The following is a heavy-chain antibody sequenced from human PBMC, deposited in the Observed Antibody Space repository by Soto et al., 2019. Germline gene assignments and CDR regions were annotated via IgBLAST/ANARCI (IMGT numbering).Heavy chain of an antibody. CDR1: GGSISSGGYY. V-gene: IGHV4-31*03. J-gene: IGHJ5*02. CDR3: ARAYDSSLFVTWFDP. CDR2: IYYSGSS. D-gene: IGHD3-22*01. Sequence: QVQLQESGPGLVKPSQTLSLTCTVSGGSISSGGYYWSWIRQHPGKGLEWIGYIYYSGSSYYHPSLKSRVTISVDTSKNQFSLKLSSVTAADTAVYYCARAYDSSLFVTWFDPWGQGTLVTVSS.